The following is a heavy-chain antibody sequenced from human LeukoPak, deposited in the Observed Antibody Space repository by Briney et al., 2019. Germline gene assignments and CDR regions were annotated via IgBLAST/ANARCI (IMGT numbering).Heavy chain of an antibody. CDR3: ARDGRSQQLVSEYFQH. Sequence: ASVKVSCKASGYTFTSYGISWVRQAPGQGREWMGWISAYNGNTNYAQKLQGRVTMTTDTSTSTAYMELRSLRSDDTAVYYCARDGRSQQLVSEYFQHWGQGTLVTVSS. J-gene: IGHJ1*01. CDR1: GYTFTSYG. D-gene: IGHD6-13*01. V-gene: IGHV1-18*01. CDR2: ISAYNGNT.